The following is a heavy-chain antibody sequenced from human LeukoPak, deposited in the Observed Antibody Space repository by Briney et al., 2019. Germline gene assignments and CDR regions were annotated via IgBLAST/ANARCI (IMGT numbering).Heavy chain of an antibody. CDR1: GYTFISYG. CDR3: ARGEGQWLVGVDY. Sequence: SVKVSCKASGYTFISYGISWVRQAPGQGLEWMGGIIPIFGTANYAQKFQGRVTITADESTSTAYMELSSLRSEDTAVYYCARGEGQWLVGVDYWGRGTLVTVSS. CDR2: IIPIFGTA. J-gene: IGHJ4*02. V-gene: IGHV1-69*13. D-gene: IGHD6-19*01.